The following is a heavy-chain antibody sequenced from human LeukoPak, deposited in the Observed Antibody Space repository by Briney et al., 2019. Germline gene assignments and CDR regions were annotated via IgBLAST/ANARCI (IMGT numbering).Heavy chain of an antibody. CDR3: ARVANYCSSTSCYTYYFDY. Sequence: GGSLRLSCAASGFTVSSNYMSWVRQAPGKGLEWVSVIYSGGSTYYADSVKGRFTISRDNSKNTLYLQMNSLRAEDTAVYYCARVANYCSSTSCYTYYFDYWGQGTLVTVSS. D-gene: IGHD2-2*02. V-gene: IGHV3-53*01. J-gene: IGHJ4*02. CDR1: GFTVSSNY. CDR2: IYSGGST.